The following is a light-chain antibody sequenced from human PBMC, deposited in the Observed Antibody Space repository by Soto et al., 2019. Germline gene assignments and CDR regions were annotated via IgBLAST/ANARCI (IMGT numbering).Light chain of an antibody. V-gene: IGLV2-14*01. CDR1: SSDVGAYNY. J-gene: IGLJ1*01. Sequence: QSALTQPASVSGPPGQSIAISCTGTSSDVGAYNYVSWYQQYPGKAPKLMIYDVSNRPSGVSNRFSGSTSGNTASLTISGLQAEDEADYYCSSYTSSDTYVFGTGTKVTVL. CDR3: SSYTSSDTYV. CDR2: DVS.